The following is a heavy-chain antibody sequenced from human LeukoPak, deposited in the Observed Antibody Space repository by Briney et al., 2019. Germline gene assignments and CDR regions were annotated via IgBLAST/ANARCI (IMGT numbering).Heavy chain of an antibody. CDR3: ARAARSFGSSLTRYYFDY. CDR2: INPSGGST. Sequence: GASVKVSCKTSGYTFTSYYMHWVRQAPGQGLGWMGIINPSGGSTSYAQKFQGRVTMTRDTSTSTVYMELSSLRSEDTAVYYCARAARSFGSSLTRYYFDYWGQGTLVTVSS. J-gene: IGHJ4*02. D-gene: IGHD1-26*01. CDR1: GYTFTSYY. V-gene: IGHV1-46*01.